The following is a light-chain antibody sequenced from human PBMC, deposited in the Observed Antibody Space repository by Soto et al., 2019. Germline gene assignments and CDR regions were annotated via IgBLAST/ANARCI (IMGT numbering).Light chain of an antibody. CDR1: SSDVGGYNY. V-gene: IGLV2-8*01. J-gene: IGLJ1*01. Sequence: QSALTQPPSASGCPGRSVTISCTGTSSDVGGYNYVSWYQQHPGKAPKLMIYEVSKWPSRVPDRFSGSKSGNTASLTVSGLKAEDEADYYCSSYAGSNNWNFGTGTKLTVL. CDR3: SSYAGSNNWN. CDR2: EVS.